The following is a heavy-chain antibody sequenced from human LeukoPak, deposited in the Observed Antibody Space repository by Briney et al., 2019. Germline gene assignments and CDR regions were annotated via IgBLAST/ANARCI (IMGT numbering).Heavy chain of an antibody. CDR3: ARHSSGYYYFDY. CDR2: IYYSGST. J-gene: IGHJ4*02. D-gene: IGHD3-22*01. V-gene: IGHV4-59*08. Sequence: SETLSLTCTVSGGSISSYYWSWIRQPPGKGLEWIGYIYYSGSTNYNPSLKSRVTISVDTSKSQFSLKLSSVTAADTAVYYCARHSSGYYYFDYWGQGTLVTVSS. CDR1: GGSISSYY.